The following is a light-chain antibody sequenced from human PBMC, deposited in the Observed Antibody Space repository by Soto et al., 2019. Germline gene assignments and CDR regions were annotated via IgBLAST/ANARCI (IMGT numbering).Light chain of an antibody. CDR3: QQYNNWPT. V-gene: IGKV3-15*01. Sequence: EIVMTQSPATLSVSPGERATLSCRASQSVSSNLAWYQQKPGQAPRLLIYGASTRATGIPARFSGSGSGTEFTLTLSSLQSEDFAVYYWQQYNNWPTFGPGTKVDIK. CDR2: GAS. CDR1: QSVSSN. J-gene: IGKJ3*01.